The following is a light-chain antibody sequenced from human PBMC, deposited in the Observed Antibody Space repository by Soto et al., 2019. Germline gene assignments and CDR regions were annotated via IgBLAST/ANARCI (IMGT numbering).Light chain of an antibody. CDR1: QSISGE. J-gene: IGKJ2*01. Sequence: EIVMTQSPATLSVSPGERATLSCRASQSISGELAWYQQRPGQPPMLLIYGVSTRANGVPDRFSGSGSGSEFPLTISGLQSEDFAVYYCQQGHDWPLTFGQGTRLDI. CDR3: QQGHDWPLT. V-gene: IGKV3-15*01. CDR2: GVS.